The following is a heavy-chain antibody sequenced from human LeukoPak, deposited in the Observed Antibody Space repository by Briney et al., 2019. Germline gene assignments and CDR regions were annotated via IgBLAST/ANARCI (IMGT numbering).Heavy chain of an antibody. D-gene: IGHD5-18*01. Sequence: GGSLRLSCAASGFTFSSYWMSWVRQAPGKGLEWVANIKRDGGEKYYVDSVKGRFTISRDNAKNSLYLQMNSLRAEDTAVYYCARDQDTARIDYFDYWGQGTLVTVSS. CDR1: GFTFSSYW. J-gene: IGHJ4*02. CDR2: IKRDGGEK. CDR3: ARDQDTARIDYFDY. V-gene: IGHV3-7*01.